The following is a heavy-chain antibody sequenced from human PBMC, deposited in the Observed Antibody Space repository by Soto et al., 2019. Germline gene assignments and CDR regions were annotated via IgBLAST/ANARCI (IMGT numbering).Heavy chain of an antibody. D-gene: IGHD2-21*01. CDR1: GGTFSSYA. J-gene: IGHJ6*02. Sequence: QVQLVQSGAEVKKPGSSVKVSCKASGGTFSSYAISWVRQAPGQGLEWMGGIIPIFGTANYAQKFQGRGTITANESTRTAYMAVRSLRSEDTAVYYCARGDIVVGYWVLLDGMDVWGQGTTVTVSS. CDR3: ARGDIVVGYWVLLDGMDV. V-gene: IGHV1-69*01. CDR2: IIPIFGTA.